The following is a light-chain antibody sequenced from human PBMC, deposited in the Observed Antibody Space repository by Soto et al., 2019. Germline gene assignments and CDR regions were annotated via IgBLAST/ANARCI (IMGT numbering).Light chain of an antibody. V-gene: IGKV3-20*01. CDR1: QFVSSRS. CDR3: QQYETSPVT. J-gene: IGKJ5*01. Sequence: EIVLTQSPGPLSLSPGESATLLCRASQFVSSRSLAWYQQKPGQAPRLLIYGASTRATGIPDRFSGSGSGTDFTLTITPLEPEYYAVYFCQQYETSPVTFGQGTRLDIK. CDR2: GAS.